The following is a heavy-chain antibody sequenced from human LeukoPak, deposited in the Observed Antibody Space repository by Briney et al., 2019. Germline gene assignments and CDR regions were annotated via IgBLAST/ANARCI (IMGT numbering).Heavy chain of an antibody. CDR3: AKDRTGQYNWFDP. Sequence: GGSLRLSCAASGFPFSNYAMSWVRQAPGKGLEWVSSIVGSGGGTYYGDSVKGRFTISRDNSKDTLYLQMNSLRAEDTALYYCAKDRTGQYNWFDPWGQETLVTVSS. J-gene: IGHJ5*02. V-gene: IGHV3-23*01. CDR2: IVGSGGGT. D-gene: IGHD1-1*01. CDR1: GFPFSNYA.